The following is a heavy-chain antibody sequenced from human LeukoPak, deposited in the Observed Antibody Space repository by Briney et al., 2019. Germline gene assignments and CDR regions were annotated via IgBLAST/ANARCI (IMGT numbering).Heavy chain of an antibody. D-gene: IGHD2-8*02. CDR1: GFTFSSYW. Sequence: PGGSLRLSCAASGFTFSSYWMSWVRQAPGKGLEWVANIKQDGSVKYYVDSVKGRFTISRDNAKNSLYPQMNSLRAEDTAVYYCARDRSTDYHSVQAWDYWGQGTLVPVSS. CDR2: IKQDGSVK. J-gene: IGHJ4*02. V-gene: IGHV3-7*01. CDR3: ARDRSTDYHSVQAWDY.